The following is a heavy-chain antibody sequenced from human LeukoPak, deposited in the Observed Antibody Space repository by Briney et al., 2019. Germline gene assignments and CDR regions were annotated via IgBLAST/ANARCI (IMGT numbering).Heavy chain of an antibody. D-gene: IGHD6-19*01. CDR1: GDSVSNYY. J-gene: IGHJ4*01. CDR2: VYYGGST. CDR3: ARLYASGWYFDS. Sequence: SETLSLTCTVSGDSVSNYYWSWIRQPPGKGLEWVGYVYYGGSTSYNPSLKSRVTISEDTSKNQLSLKLNSVTVADTAVYYCARLYASGWYFDSWGQEPWSPSPQ. V-gene: IGHV4-59*02.